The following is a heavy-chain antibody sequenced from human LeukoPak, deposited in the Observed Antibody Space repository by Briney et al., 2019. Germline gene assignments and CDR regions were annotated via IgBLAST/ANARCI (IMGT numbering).Heavy chain of an antibody. CDR3: TIWVVPAANYDYMDV. CDR2: IRNKANNYAT. D-gene: IGHD2-2*01. Sequence: GGSLRLSCAASGFTFSGSAVHWVRQTSGKGLEWVGRIRNKANNYATACAASVKGRFTIFRDDSKNTAYLQMNSLKTEDTAVYHCTIWVVPAANYDYMDVWGKGTTVAVSS. J-gene: IGHJ6*03. V-gene: IGHV3-73*01. CDR1: GFTFSGSA.